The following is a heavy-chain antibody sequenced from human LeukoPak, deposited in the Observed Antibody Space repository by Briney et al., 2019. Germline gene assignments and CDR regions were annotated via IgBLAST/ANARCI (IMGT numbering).Heavy chain of an antibody. D-gene: IGHD3-22*01. V-gene: IGHV5-51*01. CDR1: GYSFTSYW. Sequence: GESLKISCKGSGYSFTSYWIAWVRQLPGKGLEWMGIIYPGDSDTRYSPSFQGQVTTSADKSISTAYLQWSSLKASDTAMYYCARHRDDSSGYLYDYWGQGTLVTVSS. J-gene: IGHJ4*02. CDR2: IYPGDSDT. CDR3: ARHRDDSSGYLYDY.